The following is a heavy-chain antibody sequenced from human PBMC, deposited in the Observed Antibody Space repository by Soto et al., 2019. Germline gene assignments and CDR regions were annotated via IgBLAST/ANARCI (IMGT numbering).Heavy chain of an antibody. J-gene: IGHJ4*02. CDR1: GFTLSTYA. V-gene: IGHV3-23*01. CDR2: INTDGST. CDR3: AKNYYFDS. Sequence: EVQLLESGGGLVQPGGSLRLSCATSGFTLSTYAMTWARQGPGKGLEWVSSINTDGSTFYTDSVKGRFTISRDISKNTLYLQMNNLRAEDTAIYYCAKNYYFDSWGQGTLVTVSS.